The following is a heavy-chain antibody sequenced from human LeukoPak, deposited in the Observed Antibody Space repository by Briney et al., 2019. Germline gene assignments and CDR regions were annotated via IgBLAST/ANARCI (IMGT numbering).Heavy chain of an antibody. CDR1: GFTFSSYS. D-gene: IGHD6-6*01. CDR2: ISSSSYI. Sequence: GGSLRLSCAASGFTFSSYSMNWVRQAPGKGLEWVSSISSSSYIYYADSVKGRFTISRDNAKNSLYLQMNSLRAEDTAVYYCAREEYSSSSRAFDIWGQGTMVTVSS. J-gene: IGHJ3*02. V-gene: IGHV3-21*01. CDR3: AREEYSSSSRAFDI.